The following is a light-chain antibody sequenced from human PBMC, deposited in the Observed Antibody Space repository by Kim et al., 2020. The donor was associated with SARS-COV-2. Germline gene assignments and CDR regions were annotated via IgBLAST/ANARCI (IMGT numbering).Light chain of an antibody. J-gene: IGLJ2*01. V-gene: IGLV2-14*03. CDR3: SSYTSTRTVV. CDR2: DVS. Sequence: QSALTQPASLSGSPGQSITISCTGTSSDVGGYNYVSWYQQHPGKAPKLMIYDVSNRPSGVSNRFSGSKSGNTASLTISGLQAEDEADYYCSSYTSTRTVVFGGGTQLTVL. CDR1: SSDVGGYNY.